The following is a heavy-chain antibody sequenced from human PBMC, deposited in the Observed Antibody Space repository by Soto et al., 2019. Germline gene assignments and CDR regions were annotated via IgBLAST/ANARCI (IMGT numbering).Heavy chain of an antibody. V-gene: IGHV1-2*02. CDR2: INPNSGGT. CDR3: ARNYYDSSGYYSYYYYGMDV. D-gene: IGHD3-22*01. Sequence: ASVKVSCKASGYTFTGYYMHWVRQAPGQGLEWMGWINPNSGGTNYAQKFQGRVTMTRDTSISTAYMELSRLRSDDTAVYYCARNYYDSSGYYSYYYYGMDVWGQGTTVTAP. J-gene: IGHJ6*02. CDR1: GYTFTGYY.